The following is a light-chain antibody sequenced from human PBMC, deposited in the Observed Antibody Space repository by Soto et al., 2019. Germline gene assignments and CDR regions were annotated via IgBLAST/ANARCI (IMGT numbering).Light chain of an antibody. CDR1: SSDVGGYKY. Sequence: QSVLTQPASVSGAPGQSITISCTGTSSDVGGYKYVSWYQQHPGKAPKLMIYEVSNRPSGVSNRFSGSKSGNTASLTISGLQAEDEADYYCSSYTSTSTWVFGGGTKPTV. CDR2: EVS. CDR3: SSYTSTSTWV. J-gene: IGLJ3*02. V-gene: IGLV2-14*01.